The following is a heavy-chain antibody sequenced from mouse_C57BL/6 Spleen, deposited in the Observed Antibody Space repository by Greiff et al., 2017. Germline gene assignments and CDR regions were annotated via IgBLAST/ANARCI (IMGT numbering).Heavy chain of an antibody. D-gene: IGHD1-1*01. CDR2: FHPYNDDT. J-gene: IGHJ4*01. CDR1: GYTFTTYP. Sequence: QVQLQQSGAELVKPGASVKMSFKASGYTFTTYPIEWMKQNHGKSLEWIGNFHPYNDDTKYNEKFKGKATLTVEKSSSTVYLELSRLTSDDSAVYYCERGYYGSSYDGYYYAMDYWGQGTSVTVSS. CDR3: ERGYYGSSYDGYYYAMDY. V-gene: IGHV1-47*01.